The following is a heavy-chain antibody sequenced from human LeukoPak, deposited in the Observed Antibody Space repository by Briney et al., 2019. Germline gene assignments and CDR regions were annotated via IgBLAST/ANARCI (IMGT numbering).Heavy chain of an antibody. Sequence: SETLSLTCTVSGGSISSYYWSWIRQPPGKGLEWIGYIYYSGSTNYNPSLKSRVTISVDTSKSQFSLKLSSVTAADTAVYYCARVRYFRDAFDIWGQGTMVTVSS. CDR2: IYYSGST. V-gene: IGHV4-59*01. J-gene: IGHJ3*02. CDR3: ARVRYFRDAFDI. CDR1: GGSISSYY. D-gene: IGHD3-9*01.